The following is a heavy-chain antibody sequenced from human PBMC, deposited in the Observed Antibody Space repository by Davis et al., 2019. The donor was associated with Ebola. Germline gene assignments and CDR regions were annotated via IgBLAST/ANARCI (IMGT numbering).Heavy chain of an antibody. CDR2: INAGSGNT. D-gene: IGHD1-26*01. CDR1: GYTFTSYI. J-gene: IGHJ4*02. V-gene: IGHV1-3*01. CDR3: VRRVGAGLIDY. Sequence: AASVKVSCKASGYTFTSYILHWMRQAPGQRLEWVGWINAGSGNTKYSPTFQGRVTITRDISATTAYMELSSLRSEDTAVYHCVRRVGAGLIDYWGQGTLVTVSS.